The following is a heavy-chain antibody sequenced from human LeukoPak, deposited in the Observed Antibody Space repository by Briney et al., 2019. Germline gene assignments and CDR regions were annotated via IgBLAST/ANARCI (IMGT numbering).Heavy chain of an antibody. J-gene: IGHJ4*02. CDR2: ISSSSTI. V-gene: IGHV3-48*01. Sequence: GGSLRLSCAASGFTFSSYSMNWVRQAPGKGLEWVSYISSSSTIYYADSVKGRFTISRDNAKNSLYLQMNGLRAEDTAVYYCARRADYWGQGALVTVSS. CDR3: ARRADY. CDR1: GFTFSSYS.